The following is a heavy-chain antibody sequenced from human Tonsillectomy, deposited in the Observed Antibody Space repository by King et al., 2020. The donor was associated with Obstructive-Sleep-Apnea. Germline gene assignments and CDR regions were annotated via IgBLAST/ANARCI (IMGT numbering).Heavy chain of an antibody. V-gene: IGHV3-30-3*01. CDR3: ARDVKHIVVVTAIPAEYFQH. CDR1: GFTFSSYA. D-gene: IGHD2-21*02. Sequence: LVESGGGVVQPGRSLRLSCAASGFTFSSYAMHWVRQAPGKGLEWVAVISYDGSNKYYADSVKGRFTISRDNSKNTLYLQMNSLRAEDTAVYYCARDVKHIVVVTAIPAEYFQHWGQGTLVTVSS. CDR2: ISYDGSNK. J-gene: IGHJ1*01.